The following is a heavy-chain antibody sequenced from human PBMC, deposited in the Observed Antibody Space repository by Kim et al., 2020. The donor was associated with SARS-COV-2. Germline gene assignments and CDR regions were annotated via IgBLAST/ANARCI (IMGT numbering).Heavy chain of an antibody. CDR3: ARGALWFGELLLYFDY. J-gene: IGHJ4*02. CDR1: GFTFSSYG. V-gene: IGHV3-33*01. CDR2: IWYDGSNK. D-gene: IGHD3-10*01. Sequence: GGSLRLSCAASGFTFSSYGMHWVRQAPGKGLEWVAVIWYDGSNKYYADSVKGRFTISRDNSKNTLYLQMNSLRAEDTAVYYCARGALWFGELLLYFDYWGQGTLVTVSS.